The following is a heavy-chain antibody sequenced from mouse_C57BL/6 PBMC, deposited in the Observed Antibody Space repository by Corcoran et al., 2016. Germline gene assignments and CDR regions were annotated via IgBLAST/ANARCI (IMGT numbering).Heavy chain of an antibody. D-gene: IGHD2-4*01. J-gene: IGHJ2*01. CDR1: GYTFTTYG. CDR2: INTYSGVP. V-gene: IGHV9-3*01. Sequence: QIQLVQSGPELKKPGETVKISCKASGYTFTTYGMSWVKQAPGKGLKWMGWINTYSGVPTYADDFKGRFAFSLETSASTAYLQINNLKNEDTATYFCARLDDYDVDGDYWGQGTTLPVSS. CDR3: ARLDDYDVDGDY.